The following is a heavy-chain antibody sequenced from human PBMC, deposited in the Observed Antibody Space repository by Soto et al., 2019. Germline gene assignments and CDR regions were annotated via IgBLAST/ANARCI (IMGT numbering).Heavy chain of an antibody. J-gene: IGHJ5*02. Sequence: PSETLSLTCPVYGGSFSGYLWSWLRQTPGKGLEWRAEGNGRGSRNYNPSLRGRLTISLDTSKNQFSLRLSSVTSADTAVYYCARGLAPTIFGTVPTPNWFDAGGQGTLVNVSS. V-gene: IGHV4-34*01. CDR2: GNGRGSR. D-gene: IGHD3-3*01. CDR1: GGSFSGYL. CDR3: ARGLAPTIFGTVPTPNWFDA.